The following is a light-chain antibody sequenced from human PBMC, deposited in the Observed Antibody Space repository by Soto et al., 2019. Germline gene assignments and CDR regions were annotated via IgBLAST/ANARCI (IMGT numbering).Light chain of an antibody. J-gene: IGKJ4*01. V-gene: IGKV3-15*01. CDR1: QSVSSN. CDR3: TQLGTSPPT. Sequence: EIVMTQSPATLSVSPGERATLSCRASQSVSSNLAWYQQKPGQAPRLLIYGASTRATGFPDRFSGSGSGTDFTLTISRLEPGDFAVYCCTQLGTSPPTFGVGITV. CDR2: GAS.